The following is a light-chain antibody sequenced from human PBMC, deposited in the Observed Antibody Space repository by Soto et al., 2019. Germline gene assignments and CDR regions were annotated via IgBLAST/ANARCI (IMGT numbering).Light chain of an antibody. Sequence: EIVMTQSPATLSVSPGDRATLSCRASHSVSSNLAWYQQKPGQAPRLLIYGASTRATVIPARFSGSGSGTEFTLTISSLQSEDFAVYYCQQYNNGATFGGGTKVEIK. CDR2: GAS. J-gene: IGKJ4*01. CDR1: HSVSSN. CDR3: QQYNNGAT. V-gene: IGKV3-15*01.